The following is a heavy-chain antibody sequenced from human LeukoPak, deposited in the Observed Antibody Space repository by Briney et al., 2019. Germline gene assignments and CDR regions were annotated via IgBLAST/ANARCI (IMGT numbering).Heavy chain of an antibody. D-gene: IGHD1-14*01. Sequence: SQTLSLTXTVSGGSISGGSYYWSWIRQPAGKEMEWIGRVYTGGSTNYNPSLKSRVTISVDRSKNQFSLKMSSVTAADTAVYYCARARYYYMDVWGKGTTVTVSS. CDR2: VYTGGST. J-gene: IGHJ6*03. CDR1: GGSISGGSYY. CDR3: ARARYYYMDV. V-gene: IGHV4-61*02.